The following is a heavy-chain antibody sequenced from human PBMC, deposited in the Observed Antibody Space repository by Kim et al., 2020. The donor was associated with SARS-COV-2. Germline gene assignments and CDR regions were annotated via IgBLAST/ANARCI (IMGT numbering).Heavy chain of an antibody. CDR3: ARDSYGDYIFDY. V-gene: IGHV1-69*04. D-gene: IGHD4-17*01. Sequence: NSAQKFQGRVTITAEKSTSTAYMELSSLRSEDTAVYYCARDSYGDYIFDYRGQGTLVTVSS. J-gene: IGHJ4*02.